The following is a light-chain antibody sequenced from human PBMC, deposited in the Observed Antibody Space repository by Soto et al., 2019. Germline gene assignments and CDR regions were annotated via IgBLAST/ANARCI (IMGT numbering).Light chain of an antibody. J-gene: IGLJ2*01. CDR2: EGS. CDR1: SSDVGSYNL. Sequence: QSALTQPASVSGSPGQSITISCTGTSSDVGSYNLVSWYQQHPGKAPKLMIYEGSKRPSGVSNRFSGSKSGNTASLTISGVQPEDEADYYCCSYAGSSPYIVFGGGTKVTVL. V-gene: IGLV2-23*01. CDR3: CSYAGSSPYIV.